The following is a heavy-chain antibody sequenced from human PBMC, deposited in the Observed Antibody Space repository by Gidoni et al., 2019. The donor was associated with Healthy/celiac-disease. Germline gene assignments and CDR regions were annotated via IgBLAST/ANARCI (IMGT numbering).Heavy chain of an antibody. J-gene: IGHJ4*02. D-gene: IGHD6-19*01. Sequence: SGFTFDAYAMHWVRQAPGKGLEWVSGISWNSGSIGYADSVKGRFNISRDNAKNSLYLQMNSLRAEDTALYYCAKAVEAGRSLIAVGETIFDYWGQGTLVTVSS. CDR3: AKAVEAGRSLIAVGETIFDY. V-gene: IGHV3-9*01. CDR2: ISWNSGSI. CDR1: GFTFDAYA.